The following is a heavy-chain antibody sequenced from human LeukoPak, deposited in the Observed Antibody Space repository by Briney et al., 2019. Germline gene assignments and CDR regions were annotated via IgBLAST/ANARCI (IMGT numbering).Heavy chain of an antibody. CDR2: ISSYNGDT. Sequence: ASLKVSCKASGYTFPTYGLSWVRRAPGQGLEWRGWISSYNGDTNYTLKYQGRVTMTTDTSTSTAYMELKNLTSDDTALYYCIAGYLYFDYCGQGTLVTVSS. CDR1: GYTFPTYG. J-gene: IGHJ4*02. D-gene: IGHD2-2*03. CDR3: IAGYLYFDY. V-gene: IGHV1-18*01.